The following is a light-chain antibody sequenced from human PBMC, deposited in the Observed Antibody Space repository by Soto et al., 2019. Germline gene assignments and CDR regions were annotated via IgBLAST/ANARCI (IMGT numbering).Light chain of an antibody. CDR3: EQYGTSPYT. V-gene: IGKV3-20*01. J-gene: IGKJ2*01. CDR1: QSVSSSF. Sequence: EIVLTQSPGTLSLSLGERATLSCRASQSVSSSFLAWYQQKPGQAPRLLIFAASSRATGIPDRFSGSGSGTDFTLTINRLEPEDFAVYYCEQYGTSPYTFGQGTTLEIK. CDR2: AAS.